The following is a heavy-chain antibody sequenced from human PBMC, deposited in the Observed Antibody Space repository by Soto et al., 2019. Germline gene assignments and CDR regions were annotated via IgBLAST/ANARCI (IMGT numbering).Heavy chain of an antibody. CDR2: ISSSSSYI. V-gene: IGHV3-21*01. J-gene: IGHJ4*02. Sequence: PGGSLRLSCAASGFTFSSYSMNWVRQAPGKGLEWVSSISSSSSYIYYADSVKGRFAISRDNAKNSLYLQMNSLRAEDTAVYYCVRVKGTTMVRGVINSWGQGTLVTVSS. CDR3: VRVKGTTMVRGVINS. D-gene: IGHD3-10*01. CDR1: GFTFSSYS.